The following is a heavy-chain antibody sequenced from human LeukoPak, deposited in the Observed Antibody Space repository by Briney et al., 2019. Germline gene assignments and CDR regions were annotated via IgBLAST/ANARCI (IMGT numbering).Heavy chain of an antibody. Sequence: SETLSLTCTVSGGSISSSSYYWGWIRQPPGKGLEWIGSIYYSGSTYYNPSLKSRVTISVDTSKNQFSLKLSSVTAADTAVYYCARDMITFGGVIVPFDYWGRGTLVTVSS. J-gene: IGHJ4*02. CDR3: ARDMITFGGVIVPFDY. CDR1: GGSISSSSYY. V-gene: IGHV4-39*07. CDR2: IYYSGST. D-gene: IGHD3-16*02.